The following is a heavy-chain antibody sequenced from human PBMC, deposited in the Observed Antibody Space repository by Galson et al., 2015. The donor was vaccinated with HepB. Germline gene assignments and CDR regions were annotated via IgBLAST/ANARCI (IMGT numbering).Heavy chain of an antibody. CDR1: GGTFSSYT. Sequence: SVKVSCKASGGTFSSYTISWVRQAPGQGLEWMGRIIPILGIANYAQKFQGRVTITADKSTSTAYMELSSLRSEDTAVYYCAIYGVAGTDAFDIWGQGTMVTVSS. CDR2: IIPILGIA. CDR3: AIYGVAGTDAFDI. J-gene: IGHJ3*02. D-gene: IGHD6-19*01. V-gene: IGHV1-69*02.